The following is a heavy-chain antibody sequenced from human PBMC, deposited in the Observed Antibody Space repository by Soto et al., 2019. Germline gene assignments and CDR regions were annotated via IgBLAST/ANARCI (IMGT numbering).Heavy chain of an antibody. CDR2: VHYSGST. CDR3: ARQHYYDSSGYYTWN. V-gene: IGHV4-39*01. Sequence: PSETLSLTCSLWGDATRRQIYYWESIRQPPGKALDWSATVHYSGSTYYTPFLKKRVTIPADTSKNQFSLRLNSVTAADTAVYYCARQHYYDSSGYYTWNWGQGTLVTVS. CDR1: GDATRRQIYY. D-gene: IGHD3-22*01. J-gene: IGHJ4*02.